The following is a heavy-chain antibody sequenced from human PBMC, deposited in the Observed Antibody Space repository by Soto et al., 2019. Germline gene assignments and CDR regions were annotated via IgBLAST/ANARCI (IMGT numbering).Heavy chain of an antibody. J-gene: IGHJ5*02. CDR3: ARAPGSSWKSNWFDP. CDR1: GVSISSYY. D-gene: IGHD6-13*01. Sequence: SETLSLTCHVSGVSISSYYWSWIRQPPGKGLEWIGYIYYSGSSNYNPSLKSRVTTSVDTSKNQFSLKLSSVTAADKAVYYCARAPGSSWKSNWFDPWGQGTLVTVSS. CDR2: IYYSGSS. V-gene: IGHV4-59*01.